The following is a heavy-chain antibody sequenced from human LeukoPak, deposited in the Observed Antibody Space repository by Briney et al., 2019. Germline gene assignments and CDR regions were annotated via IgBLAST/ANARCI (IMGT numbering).Heavy chain of an antibody. Sequence: GGSVRLSCAASGFTFSSYGMHWVRQAPGKGLEWVAFIRYDGSNKYYADSVKGRFTISRDNSKNTLYLQMNSLRAEDTAVYYCAKVGGYCSSTSCYAGPYYYYYYMDVWGKGTTVTVPS. J-gene: IGHJ6*03. CDR1: GFTFSSYG. CDR3: AKVGGYCSSTSCYAGPYYYYYYMDV. V-gene: IGHV3-30*02. CDR2: IRYDGSNK. D-gene: IGHD2-2*03.